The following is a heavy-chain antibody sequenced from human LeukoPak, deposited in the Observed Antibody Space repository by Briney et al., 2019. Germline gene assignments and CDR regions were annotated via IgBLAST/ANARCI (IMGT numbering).Heavy chain of an antibody. D-gene: IGHD1-26*01. CDR2: MHPNSGNT. CDR1: GYTFTSYE. J-gene: IGHJ4*02. CDR3: AIGIVAATCDY. Sequence: ASVKVSCKASGYTFTSYEIDWVRQATGQGLEWMGAMHPNSGNTGYAQKFRGRLTMTRDTSISTAYMELSSLRSEDTAVYYCAIGIVAATCDYWGQGTLVTVSS. V-gene: IGHV1-8*01.